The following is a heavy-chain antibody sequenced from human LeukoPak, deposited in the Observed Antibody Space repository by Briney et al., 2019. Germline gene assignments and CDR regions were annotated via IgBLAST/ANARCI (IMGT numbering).Heavy chain of an antibody. D-gene: IGHD2-2*01. V-gene: IGHV4-61*10. J-gene: IGHJ6*03. CDR3: ARGKSSTSYYYYYYYMDV. CDR2: IYYSGST. Sequence: SETLPLTCTVSGGSISSGSYFWSWIRQPAGKGLEWIGYIYYSGSTNYNPSLKSRVTISVDTSKNQFSLKLSSVTAADTAVYYCARGKSSTSYYYYYYYMDVWGKGTTVTISS. CDR1: GGSISSGSYF.